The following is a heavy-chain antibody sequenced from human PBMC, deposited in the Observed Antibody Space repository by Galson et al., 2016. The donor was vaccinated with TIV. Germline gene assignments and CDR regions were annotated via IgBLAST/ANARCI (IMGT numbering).Heavy chain of an antibody. CDR1: GGSFRGYY. CDR3: ARNKRGFTRGNGGHFDS. V-gene: IGHV4-34*01. Sequence: SETLSLTCGVNGGSFRGYYWAWIRQSPGMGLEWIGDVTDNGRVDYNPSLKGRVTLSADASTTQFSLKLTSVTAADTGFYYCARNKRGFTRGNGGHFDSWGQGILVTVSS. J-gene: IGHJ4*02. CDR2: VTDNGRV. D-gene: IGHD1-26*01.